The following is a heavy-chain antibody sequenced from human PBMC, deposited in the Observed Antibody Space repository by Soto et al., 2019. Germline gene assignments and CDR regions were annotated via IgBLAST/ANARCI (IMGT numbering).Heavy chain of an antibody. CDR2: INHSGST. CDR3: ARDKIAGLFDY. Sequence: LETLSLTCPVDDGCFCGWYSSWFRKTPGTGLEWIGEINHSGSTNYNPSLKSRVTISVDTSKNQFSLKLTSVTAADTALYYCARDKIAGLFDYWGQGIPATVSS. CDR1: DGCFCGWY. J-gene: IGHJ4*02. V-gene: IGHV4-34*01. D-gene: IGHD2-21*01.